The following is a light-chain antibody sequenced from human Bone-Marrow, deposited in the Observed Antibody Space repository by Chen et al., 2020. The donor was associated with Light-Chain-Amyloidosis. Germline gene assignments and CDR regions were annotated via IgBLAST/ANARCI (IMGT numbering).Light chain of an antibody. CDR2: DAS. Sequence: EFVLTQSPATLSLSPGERATLSCRASQSVGSYLAWYQQKPGQAPRLLIYDASNRAIGIPARFSGSGSGTDFPLTISSLEPEDFAVYYCQQRSNWPPALTFGGGTKVEIK. J-gene: IGKJ4*01. CDR1: QSVGSY. V-gene: IGKV3-11*01. CDR3: QQRSNWPPALT.